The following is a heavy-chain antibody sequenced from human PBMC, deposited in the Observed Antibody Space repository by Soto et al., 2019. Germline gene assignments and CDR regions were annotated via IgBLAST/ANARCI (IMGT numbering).Heavy chain of an antibody. D-gene: IGHD6-19*01. CDR3: ARDPGSGSGWKVDNWFDP. V-gene: IGHV3-33*01. CDR2: IWYDGSNK. J-gene: IGHJ5*02. CDR1: GFTFSSYG. Sequence: ESGGGVVQPGRSLRLSCAASGFTFSSYGMHWVRQAPGKGLEWVAVIWYDGSNKYYADSVKGRFTISRDNSKNTLYLQMNSLRAEDTAVYYCARDPGSGSGWKVDNWFDPWGQGTLVTVS.